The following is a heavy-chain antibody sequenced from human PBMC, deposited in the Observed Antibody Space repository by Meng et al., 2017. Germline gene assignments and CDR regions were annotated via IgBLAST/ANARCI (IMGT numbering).Heavy chain of an antibody. CDR1: RFAFTNYE. CDR3: SRVAILTGYYAGSYHYGMDV. V-gene: IGHV3-48*03. CDR2: ISARGSTI. J-gene: IGHJ6*02. Sequence: GESLKISCAASRFAFTNYEMNWVRQAPGKGLEWVSYISARGSTIYYADSVKGRFTISIDNARNSLYLQMTSLRAEDTAVYYCSRVAILTGYYAGSYHYGMDVWGQETTVTVSS. D-gene: IGHD3-9*01.